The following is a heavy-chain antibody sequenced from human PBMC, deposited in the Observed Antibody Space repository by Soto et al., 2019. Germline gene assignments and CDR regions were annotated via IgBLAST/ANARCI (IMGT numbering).Heavy chain of an antibody. CDR3: ARAPSGYAPLGMDV. V-gene: IGHV4-61*01. Sequence: QVQLQESGPGLVKPSETLSLTCTVSGGSVISGSYYWSWSRQPPGKGLECVGCISDTGSGDYNPSLKSRVTIAVHTSKRPFSLRPTSVTAAVTAVYYCARAPSGYAPLGMDVWGQGTTVTVSS. J-gene: IGHJ6*02. CDR2: ISDTGSG. D-gene: IGHD5-12*01. CDR1: GGSVISGSYY.